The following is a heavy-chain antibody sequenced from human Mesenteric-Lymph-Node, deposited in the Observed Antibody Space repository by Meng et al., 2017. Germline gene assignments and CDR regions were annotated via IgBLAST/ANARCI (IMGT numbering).Heavy chain of an antibody. CDR1: GGSLSGYY. J-gene: IGHJ4*02. D-gene: IGHD3-10*01. Sequence: QVQLKQWGAEGLKPSETLSPTCAVYGGSLSGYYWSWIRQPPGKGLEWMGEVYHNGVTKYSPSLRSRVVISIDTSKNQFSLNLRSVSAADTAMYYCARGGATPMIIKYWGPGTLVTVSS. V-gene: IGHV4-34*02. CDR3: ARGGATPMIIKY. CDR2: VYHNGVT.